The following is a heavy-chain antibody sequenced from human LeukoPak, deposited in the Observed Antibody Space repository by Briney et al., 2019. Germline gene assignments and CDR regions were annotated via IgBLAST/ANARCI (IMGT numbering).Heavy chain of an antibody. CDR2: INHSGST. CDR1: GGSFSGYY. V-gene: IGHV4-34*01. Sequence: TSETLSLXCAVYGGSFSGYYWSWIRQPPGKGLEWIGEINHSGSTNYNPSLKSRVTISVDTSKNQFSLKLSSVTAADTAVYYCARGWYYYGSGSYRWFDPWGQGTLVTVSS. CDR3: ARGWYYYGSGSYRWFDP. D-gene: IGHD3-10*01. J-gene: IGHJ5*02.